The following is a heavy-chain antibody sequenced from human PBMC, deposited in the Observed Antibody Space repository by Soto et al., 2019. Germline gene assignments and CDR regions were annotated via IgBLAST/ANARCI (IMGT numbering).Heavy chain of an antibody. CDR3: GRVVEGATRHTDFDS. D-gene: IGHD2-15*01. V-gene: IGHV4-39*01. Sequence: ASETLSLTCAVSGVSINNSHYFWGWIRQPPGKGLECIGSMYYSGGANYNPSLKSRVTISLDTSKNQFSLTVNSVTAADTAIYYCGRVVEGATRHTDFDSWGQGTLVTVSS. J-gene: IGHJ5*01. CDR1: GVSINNSHYF. CDR2: MYYSGGA.